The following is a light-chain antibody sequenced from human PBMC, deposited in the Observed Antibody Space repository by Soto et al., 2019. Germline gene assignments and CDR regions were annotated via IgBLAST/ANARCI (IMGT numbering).Light chain of an antibody. J-gene: IGLJ1*01. CDR2: GNT. V-gene: IGLV1-40*01. CDR1: SSNIGAGYD. Sequence: QSVLTQPPSVSGATGQRVTMSCTGSSSNIGAGYDVHWYQQLPGTAPKLLISGNTNRPSGVPDRFSGSKSGTSASLAITGLQAEDEADYYCQSYDSSLSGYIFGTGTKLTVL. CDR3: QSYDSSLSGYI.